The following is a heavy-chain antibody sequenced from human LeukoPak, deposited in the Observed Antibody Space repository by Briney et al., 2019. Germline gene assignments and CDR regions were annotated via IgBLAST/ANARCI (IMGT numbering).Heavy chain of an antibody. J-gene: IGHJ6*02. CDR1: GGSISSYY. CDR2: IYYSGST. D-gene: IGHD3-3*02. CDR3: ARVRISPGYYYYGMDA. V-gene: IGHV4-59*01. Sequence: SETLSLTCTVSGGSISSYYWSWIRQPPGKGLEWIGYIYYSGSTNYNPSLKSRVTISVDTSKNQFSLKLSSVTAADTAVYYCARVRISPGYYYYGMDAWGQGTTVTVSS.